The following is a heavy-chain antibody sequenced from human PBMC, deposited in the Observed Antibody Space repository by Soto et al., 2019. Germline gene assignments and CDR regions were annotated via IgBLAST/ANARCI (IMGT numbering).Heavy chain of an antibody. CDR1: GFIFEDYA. J-gene: IGHJ3*02. CDR3: ARGLSYGLGSYVLFDAFDT. D-gene: IGHD3-10*01. Sequence: EVQVVESGGGLVQPGRSLRLSCAASGFIFEDYAMHWVRQAPGKGLEWVSGISWNSGPIDYADSVTGRFTISGDNAKNSLYLQMNNLRTEDTALYYCARGLSYGLGSYVLFDAFDTWGQGTRVTVSS. CDR2: ISWNSGPI. V-gene: IGHV3-9*01.